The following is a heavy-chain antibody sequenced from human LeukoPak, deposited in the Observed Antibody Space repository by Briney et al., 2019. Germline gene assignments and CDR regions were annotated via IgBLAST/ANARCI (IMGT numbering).Heavy chain of an antibody. CDR3: AALNTATRPWCFDY. CDR1: GGSISSNY. V-gene: IGHV4-59*01. Sequence: NPSETLSLTCTVSGGSISSNYWSWIRQPPGKGLEWIGYIYSIGSTNYNPSLKSRVTISVDTSKNQFSLKLSSVTAADTAVYYCAALNTATRPWCFDYWGQGTLVTVSS. CDR2: IYSIGST. D-gene: IGHD6-6*01. J-gene: IGHJ4*02.